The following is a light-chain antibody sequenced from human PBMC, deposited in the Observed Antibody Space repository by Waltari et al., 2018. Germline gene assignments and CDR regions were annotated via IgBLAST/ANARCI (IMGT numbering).Light chain of an antibody. V-gene: IGKV3-15*01. CDR3: HQYNDGPPFN. CDR2: GAS. CDR1: QSVTTN. J-gene: IGKJ2*01. Sequence: EIVMAQSPASLSVSPGERAIFSCRASQSVTTNVAWYQQQPGQPPRLLIYGASTRATDIPARFSGSGSGTEFTLTITSPQSEDVGVYYCHQYNDGPPFNFGQGTKLEIK.